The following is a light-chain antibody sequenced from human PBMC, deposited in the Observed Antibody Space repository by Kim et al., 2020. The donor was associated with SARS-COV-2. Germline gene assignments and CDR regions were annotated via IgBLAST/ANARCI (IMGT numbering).Light chain of an antibody. CDR3: NSRDSRGASYF. V-gene: IGLV3-19*01. J-gene: IGLJ1*01. CDR1: SLRRYY. CDR2: AKN. Sequence: SSELTQDPAVSVALGQTVRITCQGDSLRRYYASWYQQRPGQGPVLVIYAKNNRPSGIPDRFPGSSAGNIASWTITGAQAEDEADYYCNSRDSRGASYFFG.